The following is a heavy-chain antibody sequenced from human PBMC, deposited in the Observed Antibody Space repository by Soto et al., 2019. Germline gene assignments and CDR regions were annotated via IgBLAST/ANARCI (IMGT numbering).Heavy chain of an antibody. CDR2: IKSDGTST. Sequence: EVQLVESGGGLVQAGGSLRLSCAASGITFSSYWMHWVRQAPGKGLVWVSRIKSDGTSTTYADSVKGRFTISRDNAESTLFLQMNSLRAEDTAVYYCARGHMLRGGSLEYWGQGALVTVSS. CDR1: GITFSSYW. J-gene: IGHJ4*02. CDR3: ARGHMLRGGSLEY. D-gene: IGHD3-10*01. V-gene: IGHV3-74*01.